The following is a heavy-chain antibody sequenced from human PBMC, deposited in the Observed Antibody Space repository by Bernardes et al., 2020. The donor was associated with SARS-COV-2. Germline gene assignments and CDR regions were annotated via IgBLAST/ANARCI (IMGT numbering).Heavy chain of an antibody. J-gene: IGHJ4*02. D-gene: IGHD3-22*01. V-gene: IGHV3-15*07. CDR3: TTGAEIYYDSSGFSYYFDF. CDR2: MKRKTDGGTT. CDR1: GLSFSNSW. Sequence: GGSRKLSSAASGLSFSNSWMNWVRHAPGKGLEWVGHMKRKTDGGTTDYAAPVKGRFTISRDDSKNTMYLQMNSLKTEDTAVYYCTTGAEIYYDSSGFSYYFDFWGQGTLVTVSS.